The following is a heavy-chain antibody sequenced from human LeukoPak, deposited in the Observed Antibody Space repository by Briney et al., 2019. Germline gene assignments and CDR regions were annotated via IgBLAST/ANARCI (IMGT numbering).Heavy chain of an antibody. D-gene: IGHD1-26*01. CDR3: ARDSATSGYYYMDV. Sequence: ASVKVSCKAPGYTFTGYYMHWVRQAPGQGLEWMGRIDPNSGGTNYAEKFQGRVTMTRDTSISTAYMELSRLRSDDTAVYYCARDSATSGYYYMDVWGKGTTVTVSS. CDR1: GYTFTGYY. J-gene: IGHJ6*03. CDR2: IDPNSGGT. V-gene: IGHV1-2*06.